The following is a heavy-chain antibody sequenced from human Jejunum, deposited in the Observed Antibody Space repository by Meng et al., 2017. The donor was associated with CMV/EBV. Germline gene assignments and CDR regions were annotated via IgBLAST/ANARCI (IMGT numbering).Heavy chain of an antibody. V-gene: IGHV3-74*01. Sequence: SGFRVSNFWMHWVRQAPGKGLEWVSRISIAGFSSDYADSVKGRFTISRDNAKNTLYLQMNSLRADDTAVYYCARDNIDFWSGLDVWGQGTMVTVSS. CDR1: GFRVSNFW. CDR3: ARDNIDFWSGLDV. D-gene: IGHD3-3*01. CDR2: ISIAGFSS. J-gene: IGHJ3*01.